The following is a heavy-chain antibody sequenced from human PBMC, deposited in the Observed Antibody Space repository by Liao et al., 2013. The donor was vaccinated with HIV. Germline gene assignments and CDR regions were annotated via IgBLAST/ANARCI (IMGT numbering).Heavy chain of an antibody. J-gene: IGHJ5*02. CDR1: GGSFTDYL. Sequence: QVRLQQWGAGLLKPSETLSLTCAVYGGSFTDYLWTWIRQAPGRGLEWIGEVDHSGASNYDSSLKSRVTISVDTSKNQFSLKLISVSAADTSVYFCARAPGRRVFRGVIINRTWFDHWGQGSLVTV. D-gene: IGHD3-10*01. V-gene: IGHV4-34*01. CDR2: VDHSGAS. CDR3: ARAPGRRVFRGVIINRTWFDH.